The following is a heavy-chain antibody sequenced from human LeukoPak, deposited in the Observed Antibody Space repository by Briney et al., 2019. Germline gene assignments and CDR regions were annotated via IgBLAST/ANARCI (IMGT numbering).Heavy chain of an antibody. J-gene: IGHJ4*02. CDR3: AREGASSSFGY. D-gene: IGHD6-13*01. CDR1: GFTVSSNY. Sequence: GGSLRLSCVVSGFTVSSNYMSWVRQAPGKGLEWVSVLYSGGNTYHADSVKGRFTVSRDNSKNTLYLQMNSLRAEDTAVYYCAREGASSSFGYWGQGTLVTVSS. CDR2: LYSGGNT. V-gene: IGHV3-53*01.